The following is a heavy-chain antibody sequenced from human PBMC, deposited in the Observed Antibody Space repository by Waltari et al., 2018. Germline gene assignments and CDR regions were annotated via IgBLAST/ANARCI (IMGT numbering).Heavy chain of an antibody. CDR1: GGSFSGYY. Sequence: QVQLQQWGAGLLKPSETLSLTCAVYGGSFSGYYWSWIRQPPGKGLEWIGEINHSGSTNYNPSLKSRVTISVDTSKNQFSLKLSSVIAADTAVYYCARVSYCSSTSCNLGTYYYYGMDVWGQGTTVTVSS. D-gene: IGHD2-2*01. CDR3: ARVSYCSSTSCNLGTYYYYGMDV. CDR2: INHSGST. V-gene: IGHV4-34*01. J-gene: IGHJ6*02.